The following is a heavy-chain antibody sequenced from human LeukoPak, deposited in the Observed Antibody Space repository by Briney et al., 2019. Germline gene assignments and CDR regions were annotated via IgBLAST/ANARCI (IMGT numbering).Heavy chain of an antibody. D-gene: IGHD4-17*01. Sequence: PSETLSLTCTVSGGSINNYYWGWIRQPSGKGLEWIGNIYSSGSTNYNPSLKSRVTISVDTSKNQFSLKLTSVTATDTAIYYCARAGGAPHGDYEFDFWGQGILVTVSS. V-gene: IGHV4-59*08. CDR1: GGSINNYY. CDR3: ARAGGAPHGDYEFDF. J-gene: IGHJ4*02. CDR2: IYSSGST.